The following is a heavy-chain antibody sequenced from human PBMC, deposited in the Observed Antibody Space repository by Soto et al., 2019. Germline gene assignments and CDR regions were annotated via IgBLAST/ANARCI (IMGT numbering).Heavy chain of an antibody. Sequence: AETLSLTCNVSGAAINVYCWSWLRQSAGRGLEWIGRVYTTGNANYNPSLRSRVSISVDTSKNQVSLKLTSATAADTAIYFCVRDRLNWFDPWGRGTMVTFSS. V-gene: IGHV4-4*07. CDR1: GAAINVYC. CDR3: VRDRLNWFDP. CDR2: VYTTGNA. J-gene: IGHJ5*02.